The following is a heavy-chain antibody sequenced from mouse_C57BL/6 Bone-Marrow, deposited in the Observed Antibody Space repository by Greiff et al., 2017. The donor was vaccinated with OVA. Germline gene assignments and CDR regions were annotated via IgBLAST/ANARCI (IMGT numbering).Heavy chain of an antibody. V-gene: IGHV11-2*01. Sequence: EVTLVETGGGLVQPGGSRGLSCEGSGFTFSGFWMSWVRQTPGKTLEWIGDINSDGSAINYAPSIKDRFTIFRDNDKSTLYLQMSNVRSEETATYFCMRYGNYWYFDVWGTGTTVTVSS. D-gene: IGHD2-1*01. CDR3: MRYGNYWYFDV. CDR1: GFTFSGFW. J-gene: IGHJ1*03. CDR2: INSDGSAI.